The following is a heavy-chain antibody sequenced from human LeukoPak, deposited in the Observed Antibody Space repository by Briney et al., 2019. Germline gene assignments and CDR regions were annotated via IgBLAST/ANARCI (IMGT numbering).Heavy chain of an antibody. CDR1: GFTFSYYT. Sequence: PGGSLRLSCTASGFTFSYYTMNWLRQAAGKGLEWVSSISSSSSYIYYADSVKGRFTISRDNAKNSLYLQMNSLRVEDTAVYYCARALHCSSTSCYLHYMDVWGKGTTVTVSS. D-gene: IGHD2-2*01. V-gene: IGHV3-21*01. J-gene: IGHJ6*03. CDR2: ISSSSSYI. CDR3: ARALHCSSTSCYLHYMDV.